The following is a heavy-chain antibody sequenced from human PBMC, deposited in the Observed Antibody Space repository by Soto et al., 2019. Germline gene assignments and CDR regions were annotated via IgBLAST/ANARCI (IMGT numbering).Heavy chain of an antibody. J-gene: IGHJ4*02. V-gene: IGHV1-24*01. CDR2: FDPEDGET. D-gene: IGHD3-22*01. CDR3: ATESTYYYDSSGPRPFDY. Sequence: ASVKVSCKVSGYTLTELSMHWVRQAPGKGLEWMGGFDPEDGETIYAQKFQGRVTMTEDTSTDTAYGELSSLRSEDTAVYYCATESTYYYDSSGPRPFDYWGQGTLVTVSS. CDR1: GYTLTELS.